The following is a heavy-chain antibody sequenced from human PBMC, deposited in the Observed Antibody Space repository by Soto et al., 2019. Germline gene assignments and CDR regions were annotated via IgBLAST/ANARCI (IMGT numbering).Heavy chain of an antibody. V-gene: IGHV3-33*01. D-gene: IGHD3-9*01. Sequence: GGSLRLSCAASGFTFSSYGMHWFRQAPGKGLEWVAVIWYDGSNEYYADSVKGRFTISRDNSKNMLYLQMNSLRAEDTAVYYCARQRYDIDGGYYYYGMDVWGQGTTVTVSS. J-gene: IGHJ6*02. CDR1: GFTFSSYG. CDR3: ARQRYDIDGGYYYYGMDV. CDR2: IWYDGSNE.